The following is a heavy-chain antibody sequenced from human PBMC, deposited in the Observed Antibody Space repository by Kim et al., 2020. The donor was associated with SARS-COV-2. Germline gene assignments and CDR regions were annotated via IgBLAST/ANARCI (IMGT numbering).Heavy chain of an antibody. CDR3: ARDSAQQLVYDY. D-gene: IGHD6-13*01. J-gene: IGHJ4*02. Sequence: YYADSVKGRFTISRDNAKNSLYLQMNSLRAEDTAVYYCARDSAQQLVYDYWGQGTLVTVSS. V-gene: IGHV3-21*01.